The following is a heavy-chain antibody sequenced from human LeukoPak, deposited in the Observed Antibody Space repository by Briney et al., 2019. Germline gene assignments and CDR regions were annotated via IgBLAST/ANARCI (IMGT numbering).Heavy chain of an antibody. CDR3: ARGRVGSRDDFDY. D-gene: IGHD2-15*01. CDR1: GYTFSIYG. Sequence: ASVRVSCKASGYTFSIYGFSWVRQAPGQGLEWMGWISAYNGNTNYAQKFQGRVTMTRNTSISTAYMELSSLRSEDTAVYYCARGRVGSRDDFDYWGQGTLVTVSS. J-gene: IGHJ4*02. V-gene: IGHV1-18*01. CDR2: ISAYNGNT.